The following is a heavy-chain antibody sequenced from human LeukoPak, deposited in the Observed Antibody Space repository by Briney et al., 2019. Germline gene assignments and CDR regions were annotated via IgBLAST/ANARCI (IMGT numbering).Heavy chain of an antibody. D-gene: IGHD3-22*01. V-gene: IGHV3-74*01. CDR2: INHDGSST. CDR3: ARAPYSSGRNYYFDS. CDR1: GFTFNYYW. Sequence: GGSLRLSCVASGFTFNYYWMHWVRQAPGKGLVWVSHINHDGSSTSYADSVKGRFTISRDNAKNTLYLQMNSLRAEDTAVYYCARAPYSSGRNYYFDSWGQGTLVTVSS. J-gene: IGHJ4*02.